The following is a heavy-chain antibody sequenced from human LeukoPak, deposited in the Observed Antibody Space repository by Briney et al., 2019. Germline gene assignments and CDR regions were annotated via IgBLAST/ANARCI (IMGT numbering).Heavy chain of an antibody. D-gene: IGHD6-13*01. V-gene: IGHV3-15*01. Sequence: GGSLRLSCAASGFTFIYAWMSWVRQAPGKGLEWVGRIKSKTDGGTTDYAAPVKGRFTISREDSKNTLYLQMNSLKTEDTAVYYCTSIAAAGYNDYWGQGTLVTVSS. CDR1: GFTFIYAW. CDR2: IKSKTDGGTT. CDR3: TSIAAAGYNDY. J-gene: IGHJ4*02.